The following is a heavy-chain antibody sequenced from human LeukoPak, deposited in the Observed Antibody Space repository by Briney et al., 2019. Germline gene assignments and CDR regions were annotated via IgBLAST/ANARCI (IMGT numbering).Heavy chain of an antibody. CDR3: AREAIAIDY. J-gene: IGHJ4*02. D-gene: IGHD2-21*01. CDR1: GFTFSSYS. V-gene: IGHV3-21*04. CDR2: ISSSSSHI. Sequence: PGGSLRLSCAASGFTFSSYSMNWVRQAPGKGLEWVSSISSSSSHIYYADSVKGRFTISRDNAKNSLYLQMNSLRAEDTAVYYCAREAIAIDYWGQGTLVTVSS.